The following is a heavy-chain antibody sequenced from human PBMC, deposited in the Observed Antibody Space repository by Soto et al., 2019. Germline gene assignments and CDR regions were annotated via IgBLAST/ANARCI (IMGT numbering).Heavy chain of an antibody. J-gene: IGHJ3*02. D-gene: IGHD5-12*01. CDR3: AKSTGVLATTGGAFDS. Sequence: EVQLLESGGGLVQPGGSLRLSCAASGFTCSRYAMSWVSQATGKGLARVSAISGSGADSYDADSVKGRFIISRDNSKDSLSLQMKSLRAEDTAVYDGAKSTGVLATTGGAFDSWGQVTMGSVAS. V-gene: IGHV3-23*01. CDR1: GFTCSRYA. CDR2: ISGSGADS.